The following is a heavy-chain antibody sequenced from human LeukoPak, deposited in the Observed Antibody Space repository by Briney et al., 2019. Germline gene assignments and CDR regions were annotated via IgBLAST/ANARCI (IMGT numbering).Heavy chain of an antibody. J-gene: IGHJ6*04. V-gene: IGHV4-38-2*01. CDR1: AYSLSSGYH. Sequence: SQTLSLTCAVSAYSLSSGYHWAWIRPPPGKGPELIGSIYYRGNAFYNPSLKSQVNISLDTSKNQSSLKLSSATAADTAVYYCARAMGYYRMDVWRKGTTVSVSS. CDR3: ARAMGYYRMDV. CDR2: IYYRGNA. D-gene: IGHD5-18*01.